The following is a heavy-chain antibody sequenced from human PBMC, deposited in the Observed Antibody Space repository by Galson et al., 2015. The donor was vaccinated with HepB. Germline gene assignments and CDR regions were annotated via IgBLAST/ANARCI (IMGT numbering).Heavy chain of an antibody. CDR1: GFSFSSYA. CDR3: VARYCDSTTCYAFDY. D-gene: IGHD2-2*01. J-gene: IGHJ4*02. CDR2: ISGSGSGT. Sequence: SLRLSCAASGFSFSSYAMNWVRQAPGKGLEWISTISGSGSGTYYADSVKGRFTISRDNSKSTLYLQMNSLRAEDTAVYYCVARYCDSTTCYAFDYWGQGTLVTVSS. V-gene: IGHV3-23*01.